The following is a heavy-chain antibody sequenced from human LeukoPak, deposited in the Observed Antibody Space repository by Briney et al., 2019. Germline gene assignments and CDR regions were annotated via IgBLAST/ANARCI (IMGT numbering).Heavy chain of an antibody. CDR1: GGSFSGYY. CDR2: INHSGST. V-gene: IGHV4-34*01. D-gene: IGHD3-10*01. CDR3: AGLPGFGGFDY. J-gene: IGHJ4*02. Sequence: PSETLSLTCAVYGGSFSGYYWSWIRQPPRKGLEWIGEINHSGSTTYNPSLKSRVTISVDTSKNQFSLKLSSVTAADTAIYYCAGLPGFGGFDYWGQGTLVTVSS.